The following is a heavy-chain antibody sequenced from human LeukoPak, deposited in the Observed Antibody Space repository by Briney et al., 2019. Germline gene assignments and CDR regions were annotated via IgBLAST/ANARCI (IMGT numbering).Heavy chain of an antibody. J-gene: IGHJ4*02. CDR1: GFTFSSYS. CDR2: ISGSGGST. V-gene: IGHV3-23*01. Sequence: PGGSLRLSCAASGFTFSSYSMSWVRQAPGKGLEWVSAISGSGGSTYYADSVKGRFTISRDNSKNTLYLQMNSLRAEDTAIYYCATDRPLGTYGDWGQGTLVTVSS. D-gene: IGHD4-17*01. CDR3: ATDRPLGTYGD.